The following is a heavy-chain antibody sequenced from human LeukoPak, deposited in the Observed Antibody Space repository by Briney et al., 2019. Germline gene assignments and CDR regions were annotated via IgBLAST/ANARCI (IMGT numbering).Heavy chain of an antibody. CDR2: INHSGST. V-gene: IGHV4-34*01. J-gene: IGHJ6*03. CDR1: GGSFSGYY. Sequence: PSETLSLTCAVYGGSFSGYYWSWIRQPPGKGLEWIGEINHSGSTNYNPSLKSRVTISVDTSKNQFSLKLSSVTAADTAVYYCARDRVGGATIYYYYYMDVWGKGTTVTISS. CDR3: ARDRVGGATIYYYYYMDV. D-gene: IGHD1-26*01.